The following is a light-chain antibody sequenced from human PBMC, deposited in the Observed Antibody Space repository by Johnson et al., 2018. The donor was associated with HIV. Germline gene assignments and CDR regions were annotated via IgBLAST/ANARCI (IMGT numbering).Light chain of an antibody. J-gene: IGLJ1*01. CDR1: SSNIGNNY. Sequence: QSVLTQPPSVSAAPGQKVTISCSGSSSNIGNNYVSWYQQVPGTAPKLLIYDNNKRPSGIPDRFSGSKSGTSATLGITGLQTGDEADYYCGTWDSSLSRGGFGTGTKVTVI. V-gene: IGLV1-51*01. CDR2: DNN. CDR3: GTWDSSLSRGG.